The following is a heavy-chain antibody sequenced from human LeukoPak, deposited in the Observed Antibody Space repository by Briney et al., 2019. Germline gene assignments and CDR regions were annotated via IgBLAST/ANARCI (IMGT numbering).Heavy chain of an antibody. CDR1: GFTFSSYG. D-gene: IGHD1-26*01. CDR2: ISGSGDTT. J-gene: IGHJ4*02. CDR3: AKDARSGSARRENFDY. Sequence: GGSLRLSCEASGFTFSSYGMTWVRQAPGKGLGWVSAISGSGDTTYYADSVKGRFIISRDNSSNTLYLLMNSLRAEDTAVYYCAKDARSGSARRENFDYWGGGPLVTVSS. V-gene: IGHV3-23*01.